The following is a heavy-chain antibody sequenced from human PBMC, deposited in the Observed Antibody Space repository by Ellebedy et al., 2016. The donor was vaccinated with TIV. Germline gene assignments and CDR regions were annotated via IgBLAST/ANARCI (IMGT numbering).Heavy chain of an antibody. CDR2: INAGNGNT. Sequence: GGSLRLSCAASGFTFSSYGMHWVRQAPGQRLEWMGWINAGNGNTKYSQKFQGRVTITRDTSASTAYMELSSLRSEDTAVYYCAREGCSSDVCNRGYYYGMDVWGQGTTVTVSS. J-gene: IGHJ6*02. V-gene: IGHV1-3*01. D-gene: IGHD2-8*01. CDR3: AREGCSSDVCNRGYYYGMDV. CDR1: GFTFSSYG.